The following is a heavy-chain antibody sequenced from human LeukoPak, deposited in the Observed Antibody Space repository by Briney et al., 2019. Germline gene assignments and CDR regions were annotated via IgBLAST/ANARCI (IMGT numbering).Heavy chain of an antibody. CDR3: AKDSLPFVPAATLAFFDY. CDR2: ISYDGSNK. Sequence: GGSLRLSCAASGFTFSSYGMHWVRQAPGKGLEWVAVISYDGSNKYYADSVKGRFTISRDNSKNTLYLQMNSLRAEDTAVYYCAKDSLPFVPAATLAFFDYWGQGTLVTVSS. CDR1: GFTFSSYG. V-gene: IGHV3-30*18. J-gene: IGHJ4*02. D-gene: IGHD2-2*01.